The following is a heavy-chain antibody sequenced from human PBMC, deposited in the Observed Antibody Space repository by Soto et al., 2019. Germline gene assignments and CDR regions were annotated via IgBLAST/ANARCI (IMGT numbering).Heavy chain of an antibody. CDR2: INAGNGNT. J-gene: IGHJ4*02. D-gene: IGHD2-15*01. CDR3: GRSQGRYCSGCSCSQITFDY. Sequence: QVPLVQSGSEVKKPGASGKVACKASGYTFTSYAMHWVRQAPVQRLAWMGWINAGNGNTEESQKFQGRDTITRDTSAITGYMGRSRLRSEDTAVYYSGRSQGRYCSGCSCSQITFDYWGQGTLVTVS. V-gene: IGHV1-3*01. CDR1: GYTFTSYA.